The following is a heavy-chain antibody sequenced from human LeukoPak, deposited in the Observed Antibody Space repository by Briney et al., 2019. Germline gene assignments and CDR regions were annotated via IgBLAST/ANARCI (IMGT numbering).Heavy chain of an antibody. J-gene: IGHJ4*02. D-gene: IGHD3-3*01. Sequence: ASVKVPCKASGYTFTSYGISWVRQAPGQGLEWMGWISAYNGNTNYAQKLQGRVTMTTDTSTSTAYMELRSLRSDDTAVYYCARVPVYDFWSGYFGYWGQGTLVTVSS. V-gene: IGHV1-18*01. CDR2: ISAYNGNT. CDR1: GYTFTSYG. CDR3: ARVPVYDFWSGYFGY.